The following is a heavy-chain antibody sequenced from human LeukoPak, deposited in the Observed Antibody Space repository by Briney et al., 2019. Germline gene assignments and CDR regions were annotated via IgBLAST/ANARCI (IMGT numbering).Heavy chain of an antibody. CDR3: ARDHHSGALDY. CDR2: INQGVSVT. J-gene: IGHJ4*02. V-gene: IGHV3-7*01. D-gene: IGHD1-26*01. Sequence: VGSLRLSCAPSGFTFSTACMTCVRQAPGKGLECWVNINQGVSVTNYVDSVKGRFSIYRDNAKNTMSLQMSSLRVEDTAVYYCARDHHSGALDYWGQGTLVTVSS. CDR1: GFTFSTAC.